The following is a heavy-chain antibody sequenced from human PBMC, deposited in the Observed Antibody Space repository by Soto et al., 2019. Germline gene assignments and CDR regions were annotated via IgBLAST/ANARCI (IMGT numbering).Heavy chain of an antibody. J-gene: IGHJ4*02. Sequence: GGSLRLSCVTSGFTFSSFAVTWVRQSPEKGLEWVSSISGDGRTTYYADSVRGRFAISRDNSKNLVFLQMNNLRAEDAAVYYCPPPRGTAPYFDYWGQGTVVTVSS. CDR2: ISGDGRTT. CDR3: PPPRGTAPYFDY. D-gene: IGHD1-1*01. V-gene: IGHV3-23*01. CDR1: GFTFSSFA.